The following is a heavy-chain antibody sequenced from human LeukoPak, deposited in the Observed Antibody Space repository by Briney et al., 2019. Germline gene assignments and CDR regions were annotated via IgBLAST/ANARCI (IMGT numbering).Heavy chain of an antibody. Sequence: SGTLSLTCAVSGGSISSSNWWSWVRQPPGKGLEWIGEIYHSGSTNYNPSLKSRVTISVDKSKNQFSLKLSSVTAADTAVYYCARGVSYDSSGYYPVYYYYYYYMDVRGKGTTVTVSS. CDR2: IYHSGST. CDR1: GGSISSSNW. V-gene: IGHV4-4*02. D-gene: IGHD3-22*01. J-gene: IGHJ6*03. CDR3: ARGVSYDSSGYYPVYYYYYYYMDV.